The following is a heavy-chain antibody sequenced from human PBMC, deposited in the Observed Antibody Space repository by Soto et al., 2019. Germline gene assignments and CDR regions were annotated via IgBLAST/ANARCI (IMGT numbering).Heavy chain of an antibody. D-gene: IGHD3-3*01. Sequence: AACGVSVKIKEMAGARKKKGKGLEGVSVIYSGGSTYHADSVTCRFTISRDNSKNTLYLQMNSLRAEDTAVYYCAREAVSRPHNYYYYGMGVCAQAPTVSVSS. CDR1: GVSVKIKE. CDR3: AREAVSRPHNYYYYGMGV. V-gene: IGHV3-53*01. J-gene: IGHJ6*01. CDR2: IYSGGST.